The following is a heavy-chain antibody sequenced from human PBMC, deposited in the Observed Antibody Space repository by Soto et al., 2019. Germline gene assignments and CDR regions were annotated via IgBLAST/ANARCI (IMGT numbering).Heavy chain of an antibody. Sequence: GGSLRLSCAVSGFTVRANYMSWVRQAPGKGLEWVSVIYSGGTTYYADSVKGRFTISRDNSKNTLYLQMNSLRAEDTAVYYCARDQPVWFDPWGQGTLVTVSS. J-gene: IGHJ5*02. CDR2: IYSGGTT. V-gene: IGHV3-53*01. CDR3: ARDQPVWFDP. CDR1: GFTVRANY.